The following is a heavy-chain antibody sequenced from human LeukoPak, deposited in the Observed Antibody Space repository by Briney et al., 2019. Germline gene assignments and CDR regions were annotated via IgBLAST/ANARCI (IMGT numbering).Heavy chain of an antibody. CDR1: GFTFSSYS. CDR3: ARGGAGATKDDTFDI. V-gene: IGHV3-21*01. CDR2: ISSGSSVI. J-gene: IGHJ3*02. D-gene: IGHD1-1*01. Sequence: GGSLRLSCAASGFTFSSYSMNWVRQAPGRGLEWVSSISSGSSVIFYADSVKGRFTISRDNAKNSLYLQMIGLRVEDTAVYYCARGGAGATKDDTFDIWGQGTMVTVSS.